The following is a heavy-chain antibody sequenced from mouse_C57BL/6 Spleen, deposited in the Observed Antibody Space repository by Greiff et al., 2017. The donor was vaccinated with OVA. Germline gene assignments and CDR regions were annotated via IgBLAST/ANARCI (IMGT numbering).Heavy chain of an antibody. V-gene: IGHV5-6-5*01. CDR3: ANLLSDY. J-gene: IGHJ2*01. CDR1: GFTFSSYA. Sequence: EVQLVESGGGLVKPGGSLKLSCAASGFTFSSYAMSWVRQTPEQRLEWVAPISSGGSTYYRDSVKGGYTISRDNAMKILYLQMSGLGAEDTAMYYCANLLSDYWGQGTTLTVSS. D-gene: IGHD1-1*01. CDR2: ISSGGST.